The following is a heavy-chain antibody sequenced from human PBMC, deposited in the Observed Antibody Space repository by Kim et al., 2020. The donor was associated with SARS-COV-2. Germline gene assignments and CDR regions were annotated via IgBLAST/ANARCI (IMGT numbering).Heavy chain of an antibody. J-gene: IGHJ3*02. Sequence: NSNPSLKSRVTIPVDTSKNQFSLKLSSVTAADTAVYYCASSLDLYDAFDIWGQGTMVTVSS. D-gene: IGHD3-10*01. V-gene: IGHV4-59*12. CDR3: ASSLDLYDAFDI.